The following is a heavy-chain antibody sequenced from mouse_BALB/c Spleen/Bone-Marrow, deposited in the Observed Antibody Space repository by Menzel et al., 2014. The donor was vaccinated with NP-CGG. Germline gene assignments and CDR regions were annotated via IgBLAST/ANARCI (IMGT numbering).Heavy chain of an antibody. Sequence: EVQLQQSGAELVKPGASVKLSCTASGFNIKDTYMHWVKQRPEQGLEWIGRIDPANGNTKYDPKFQGKATITADTSSNPAFLQLRSPTSEGTGGYYRARPGLVAYWGQGTLGTVSA. V-gene: IGHV14-3*02. CDR2: IDPANGNT. CDR3: ARPGLVAY. J-gene: IGHJ3*01. CDR1: GFNIKDTY.